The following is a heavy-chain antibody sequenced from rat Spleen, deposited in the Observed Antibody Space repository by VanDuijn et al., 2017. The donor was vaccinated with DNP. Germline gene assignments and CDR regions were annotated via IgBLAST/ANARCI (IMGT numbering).Heavy chain of an antibody. CDR3: ARGSTSIYWYFDF. D-gene: IGHD3-1*01. J-gene: IGHJ1*01. Sequence: EVQLVESGGGLVQPGRSLKLSCAASGFTFSNYGMAWVRQAPTKGLEWVASITNSGGTTYYRDSVKGRFTISRDDAKSGLYLQMNSLKSEDTATYYCARGSTSIYWYFDFWGPGTMVTVSS. V-gene: IGHV5S13*01. CDR1: GFTFSNYG. CDR2: ITNSGGTT.